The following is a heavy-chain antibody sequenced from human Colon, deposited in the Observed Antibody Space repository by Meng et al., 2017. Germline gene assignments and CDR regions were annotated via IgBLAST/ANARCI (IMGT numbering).Heavy chain of an antibody. J-gene: IGHJ5*02. CDR3: AREVVAAGTRNWLDP. Sequence: QGPRQGAGPGLVKPPGPLSFPVPFPGGSITSSDWWSWVRQTPGKGLERIGETYQNGRPNYNPSLKSRVTISVDKSKNQFSLNMTSVTAADTAVYYCAREVVAAGTRNWLDPWGQGILVTVSS. D-gene: IGHD6-13*01. CDR1: GGSITSSDW. V-gene: IGHV4-4*03. CDR2: TYQNGRP.